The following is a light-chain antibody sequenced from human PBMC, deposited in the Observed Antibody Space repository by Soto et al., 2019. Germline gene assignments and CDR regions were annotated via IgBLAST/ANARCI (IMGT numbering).Light chain of an antibody. CDR1: SSKIGSHT. J-gene: IGLJ7*01. CDR2: TNS. V-gene: IGLV1-44*01. CDR3: ATWDDSVNGPV. Sequence: QSVLTQPPSASGTPGQRVTISCSGSSSKIGSHTVNWYQQLPGTAPKLLIYTNSQRPSGVPDRFSGSRSGTSASLTISGLQSEDEADYYCATWDDSVNGPVFGGGTQLTVL.